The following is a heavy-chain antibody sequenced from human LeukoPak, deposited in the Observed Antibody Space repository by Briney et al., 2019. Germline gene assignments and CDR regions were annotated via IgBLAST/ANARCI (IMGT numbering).Heavy chain of an antibody. V-gene: IGHV3-9*01. CDR1: GFTFDDYA. J-gene: IGHJ2*01. CDR2: ISWNSGSI. CDR3: TTFDL. D-gene: IGHD1-26*01. Sequence: GGSLRLSCAASGFTFDDYAMHWVRQAPGKGLEWVSGISWNSGSIGYADSVKGRFTISRDNAKNSLYLQMNSLRAEDTALCYCTTFDLWGRGTLVTVSS.